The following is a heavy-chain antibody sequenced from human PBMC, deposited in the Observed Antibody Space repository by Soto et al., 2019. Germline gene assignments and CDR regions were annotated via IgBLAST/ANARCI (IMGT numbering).Heavy chain of an antibody. CDR2: INADSGNT. CDR3: AREALGGWSYFDY. Sequence: QVQLVQSGAEVKKPGASVKVSCRASGYTFTTYVIHWVRQAPGQRLEWMGWINADSGNTRYSQKFQGSVTIIRDTSASTAYLELSSLTSEDTTVYYCAREALGGWSYFDYWGQGTLVTVSS. D-gene: IGHD6-19*01. V-gene: IGHV1-3*01. J-gene: IGHJ4*02. CDR1: GYTFTTYV.